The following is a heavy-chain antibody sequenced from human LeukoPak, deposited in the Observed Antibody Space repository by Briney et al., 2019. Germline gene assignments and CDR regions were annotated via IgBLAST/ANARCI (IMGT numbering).Heavy chain of an antibody. CDR2: INPSGGST. Sequence: ASVKVPCKASGYTFTSYYMHWVRQAPGQGLEWMGIINPSGGSTSYAQKFQGRVTMTRDTSTSTVYMELSSLRSEDTAVYYCARDRDTYYDFWSGYPHYYYMDVWGKGTTVTVSS. D-gene: IGHD3-3*01. J-gene: IGHJ6*03. CDR3: ARDRDTYYDFWSGYPHYYYMDV. V-gene: IGHV1-46*01. CDR1: GYTFTSYY.